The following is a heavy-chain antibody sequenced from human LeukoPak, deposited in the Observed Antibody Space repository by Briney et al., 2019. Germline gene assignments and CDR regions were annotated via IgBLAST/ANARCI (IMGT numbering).Heavy chain of an antibody. CDR1: GFPFIPAW. J-gene: IGHJ4*02. CDR3: AKVSDPETFSLNY. V-gene: IGHV3-15*01. Sequence: GGSLRLSCSASGFPFIPAWMTWVRQSPEKGLDWVGLSKSRGSGGTTDYAAPVKGRFTISRDDSKSTLYLQMNDLKYEDTAVYYCAKVSDPETFSLNYWGQGTLVTVSS. CDR2: SKSRGSGGTT. D-gene: IGHD2/OR15-2a*01.